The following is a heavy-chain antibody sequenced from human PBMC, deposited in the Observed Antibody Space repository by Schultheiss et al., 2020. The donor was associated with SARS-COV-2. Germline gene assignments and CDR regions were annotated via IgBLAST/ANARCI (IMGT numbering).Heavy chain of an antibody. CDR1: GGSFSSYA. CDR2: IIPIFGTA. V-gene: IGHV1-69*06. Sequence: SVKVSCKASGGSFSSYAISWVRQAPGQGLEWMGGIIPIFGTANYAQKFQGRVTITADKSTSTAYMELSSLRSEDTAVYYCARDRTLYGDYVPYYYGMDVWGQGTTVTVSS. D-gene: IGHD4-17*01. J-gene: IGHJ6*02. CDR3: ARDRTLYGDYVPYYYGMDV.